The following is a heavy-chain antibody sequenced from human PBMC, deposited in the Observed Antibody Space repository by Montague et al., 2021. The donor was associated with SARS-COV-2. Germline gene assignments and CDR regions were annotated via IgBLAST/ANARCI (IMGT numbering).Heavy chain of an antibody. Sequence: SETLSLTCTVSGGSISSYYRSWIRQPPGKGLEWIGYIYYSGSATYNPSLKSRLTMSVHTSENQLSLKLSSVTAADTAVYYCARLPSSWDYYYYYGLDVWGQGTTVTVSS. V-gene: IGHV4-59*01. CDR2: IYYSGSA. D-gene: IGHD6-13*01. J-gene: IGHJ6*02. CDR1: GGSISSYY. CDR3: ARLPSSWDYYYYYGLDV.